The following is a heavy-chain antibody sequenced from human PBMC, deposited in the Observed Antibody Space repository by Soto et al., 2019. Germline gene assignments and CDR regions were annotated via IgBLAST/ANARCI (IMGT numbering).Heavy chain of an antibody. D-gene: IGHD6-13*01. V-gene: IGHV4-31*03. CDR3: ARDRFHDSSWDMDV. J-gene: IGHJ6*02. CDR1: GGSISSGGYY. CDR2: IYYSGST. Sequence: QVQLQESGPGLVKPSHTLSLTCTVSGGSISSGGYYWSWIRQHPGKGLEWIGDIYYSGSTYYNPSLKSRVTISVDTSKNQFSLKLSSVTAADTAVYYCARDRFHDSSWDMDVWGQGPTVTVSS.